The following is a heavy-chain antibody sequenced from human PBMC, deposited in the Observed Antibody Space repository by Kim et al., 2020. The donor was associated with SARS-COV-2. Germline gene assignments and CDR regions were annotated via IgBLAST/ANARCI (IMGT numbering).Heavy chain of an antibody. D-gene: IGHD1-26*01. CDR1: GFTVSSNY. J-gene: IGHJ6*02. CDR2: IYSGGST. CDR3: ARDRVGATGGEGMDV. V-gene: IGHV3-53*04. Sequence: GGSLRLSCAASGFTVSSNYMSWVRQAPGKGLEWVSVIYSGGSTYYADSVKGRFTISRHNSKNTLYLQMNSLRAEDTAVYYCARDRVGATGGEGMDVWGQGTTVTVSS.